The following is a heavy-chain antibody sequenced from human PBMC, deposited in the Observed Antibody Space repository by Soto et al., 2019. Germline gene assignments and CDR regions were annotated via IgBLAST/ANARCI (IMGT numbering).Heavy chain of an antibody. Sequence: QYQLVQSGAEVKKPGASVKVSCKASGYTFTTYDISRVRQAPGQGLEWMGRISAYNGNTNYAQKLQGRVTLTTDTSTSTAYMELRSLRSEDTAVYYCARVGGYCSSTTCYRWFDPWGQGTLVTVSS. J-gene: IGHJ5*02. CDR3: ARVGGYCSSTTCYRWFDP. V-gene: IGHV1-18*04. CDR1: GYTFTTYD. CDR2: ISAYNGNT. D-gene: IGHD2-2*01.